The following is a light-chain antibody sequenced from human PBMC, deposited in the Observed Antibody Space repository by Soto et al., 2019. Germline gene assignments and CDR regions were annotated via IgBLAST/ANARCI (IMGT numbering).Light chain of an antibody. CDR2: EVS. J-gene: IGLJ3*02. CDR1: SSDVGGYNY. V-gene: IGLV2-14*01. Sequence: QSALTQPASVSGSPGQSITISCTGTSSDVGGYNYVSWYQQHPGKAPKLMIYEVSTRPSVVSNRFSGSKSGNTASLTISGLQAEDEADYYCSSYTSGSTWVFGGGTKLTVL. CDR3: SSYTSGSTWV.